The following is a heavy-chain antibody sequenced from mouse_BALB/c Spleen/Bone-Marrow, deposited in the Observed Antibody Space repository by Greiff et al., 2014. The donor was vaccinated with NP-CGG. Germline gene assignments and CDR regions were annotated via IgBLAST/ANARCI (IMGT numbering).Heavy chain of an antibody. CDR3: ARYYYGSSYFDY. V-gene: IGHV14-3*02. D-gene: IGHD1-1*01. CDR1: CFPITDTS. J-gene: IGHJ2*01. Sequence: VQLPPSGSALVPPVASVPLSCPASCFPITDTSIHFFHPLPYPCLDCLGRIDPANGNTKYDPKFQGKATITADTSSNTAYLQLSSLTSEDTAVYYCARYYYGSSYFDYWGQGTTLTVSS. CDR2: IDPANGNT.